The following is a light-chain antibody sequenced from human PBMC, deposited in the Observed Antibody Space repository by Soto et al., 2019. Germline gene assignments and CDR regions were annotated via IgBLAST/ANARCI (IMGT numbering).Light chain of an antibody. V-gene: IGKV1-39*01. Sequence: DIQMTQSPSSLSASVGDRVTITCRASQGINQYLNWYQQKPGKAPKLLIYVASSLHSGVPPRFSGSGSGTDLTHTRSNRQPVDFETYYRQQSDSVAYIFGPGT. CDR2: VAS. J-gene: IGKJ2*01. CDR1: QGINQY. CDR3: QQSDSVAYI.